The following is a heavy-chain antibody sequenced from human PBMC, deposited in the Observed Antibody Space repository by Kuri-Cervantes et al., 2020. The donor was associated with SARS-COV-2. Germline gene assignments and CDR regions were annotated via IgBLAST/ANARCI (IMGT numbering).Heavy chain of an antibody. Sequence: GGSLRLSCAASGFTFSSSAMYWVRQAPGKGLEWLALISYDGTEEYNTASVRGRFTISRDNSNNTLYLQMYSLRPEDTAMYYCARGAAAAGTAFDYWGQGTLVTVSS. CDR3: ARGAAAAGTAFDY. D-gene: IGHD6-13*01. J-gene: IGHJ4*02. CDR1: GFTFSSSA. V-gene: IGHV3-30*04. CDR2: ISYDGTEE.